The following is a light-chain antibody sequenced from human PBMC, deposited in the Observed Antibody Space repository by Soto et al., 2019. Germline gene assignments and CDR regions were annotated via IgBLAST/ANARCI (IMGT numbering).Light chain of an antibody. CDR1: GSDIATFNY. J-gene: IGLJ1*01. CDR2: QVT. CDR3: NSYSSTSFYV. V-gene: IGLV2-14*01. Sequence: QSVLAQPASMSGSPGQSITISCTGSGSDIATFNYVSWYQQYPGKAPELLIYQVTSRASGVSHRFSGSKSDNTAALTISGLQPEDEAEYYCNSYSSTSFYVFGTGTKVTVL.